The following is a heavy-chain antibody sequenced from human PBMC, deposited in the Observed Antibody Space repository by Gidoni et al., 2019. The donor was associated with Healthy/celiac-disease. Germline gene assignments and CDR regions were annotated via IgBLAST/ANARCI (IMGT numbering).Heavy chain of an antibody. Sequence: QVQLQESGPGLVKPSETLSLTCTVSCGSVSSGRYDWSWIRQPPGKGLEWIGYIYYSGSTNYNPALKSRVTISVDTSKNQFSLKLSSVTAADTAVYYCARAAGGYDYWFDPWGQGTLVTVSS. D-gene: IGHD5-12*01. V-gene: IGHV4-61*01. CDR1: CGSVSSGRYD. CDR2: IYYSGST. J-gene: IGHJ5*02. CDR3: ARAAGGYDYWFDP.